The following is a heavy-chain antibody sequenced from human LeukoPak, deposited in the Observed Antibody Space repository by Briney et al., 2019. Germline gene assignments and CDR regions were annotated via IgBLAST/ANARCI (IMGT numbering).Heavy chain of an antibody. J-gene: IGHJ4*02. D-gene: IGHD2-2*01. Sequence: PGGSLRLSCAASGFTFSSYAMSWVRQAPGKGLDWVSAISGDGSEAFYADSVKGRFTMSRDNSKNTLFLQVNSLRAEDTAVYYCAKDQSFPSRASSLAYWGQGTLVTVSS. CDR3: AKDQSFPSRASSLAY. V-gene: IGHV3-23*01. CDR2: ISGDGSEA. CDR1: GFTFSSYA.